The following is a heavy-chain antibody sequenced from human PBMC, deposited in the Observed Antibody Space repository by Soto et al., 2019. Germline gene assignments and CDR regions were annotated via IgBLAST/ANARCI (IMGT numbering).Heavy chain of an antibody. J-gene: IGHJ3*02. CDR3: AKGGYCTNGVCCQDGFVI. Sequence: GGSLRLSCAASGFTFSSYAMSWVRQAPGKGLEWVSAISGSGGSTYYADSVKGRFTISRDNSKNTLYLQMNSLRAEDAAVYYCAKGGYCTNGVCCQDGFVIWGQGAMGAVSS. CDR2: ISGSGGST. CDR1: GFTFSSYA. V-gene: IGHV3-23*01. D-gene: IGHD2-8*01.